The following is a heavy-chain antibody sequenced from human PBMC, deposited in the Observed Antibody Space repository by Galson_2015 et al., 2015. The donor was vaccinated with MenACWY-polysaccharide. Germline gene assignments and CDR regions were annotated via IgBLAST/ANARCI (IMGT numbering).Heavy chain of an antibody. Sequence: QSGAEVKRPGESLKISCKGSGYTFTRYWIGWVRQMPGKGLEWMGIIYPGDSDTRYSPSFQGQVTISADKSISTASLQWSSLKTSDTAIYYCARRGAATAYWYFDLWGRGTQVIVSS. CDR2: IYPGDSDT. CDR1: GYTFTRYW. CDR3: ARRGAATAYWYFDL. J-gene: IGHJ2*01. V-gene: IGHV5-51*03. D-gene: IGHD1-1*01.